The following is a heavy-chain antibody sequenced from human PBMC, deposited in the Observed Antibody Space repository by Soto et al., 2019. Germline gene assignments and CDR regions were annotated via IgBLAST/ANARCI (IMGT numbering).Heavy chain of an antibody. CDR1: GFPFSIYW. D-gene: IGHD3-22*01. Sequence: PGGSLRLSCAASGFPFSIYWMSWVRQAPGKGLEWVANIKPDGGEKWYVDSVKGRFTISRDNAKNSLYLQMNSLRAEDTAVYFCARGDYYDTSGPFSDAFDIWGQGTMVTVSS. CDR2: IKPDGGEK. J-gene: IGHJ3*02. V-gene: IGHV3-7*04. CDR3: ARGDYYDTSGPFSDAFDI.